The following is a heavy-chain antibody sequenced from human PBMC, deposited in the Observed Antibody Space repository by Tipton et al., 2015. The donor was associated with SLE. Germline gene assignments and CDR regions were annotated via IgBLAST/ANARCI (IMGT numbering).Heavy chain of an antibody. CDR2: IYHSGNT. CDR3: ARGVMPARYFDL. CDR1: GYSITNDYF. V-gene: IGHV4-38-2*01. Sequence: TLSLTCVVSGYSITNDYFWGWIRQPPGQGLQWLGSIYHSGNTFYNPSLESRVSVSLHTSSNQFSLKLASVTAADTAVYFCARGVMPARYFDLWGRGTLVTVSS. J-gene: IGHJ2*01. D-gene: IGHD3-16*01.